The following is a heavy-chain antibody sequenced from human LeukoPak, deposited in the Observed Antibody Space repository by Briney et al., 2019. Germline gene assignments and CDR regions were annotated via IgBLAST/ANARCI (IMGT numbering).Heavy chain of an antibody. CDR2: IYTSGST. CDR3: ARLLVPGWFDP. V-gene: IGHV4-59*10. D-gene: IGHD2-2*01. J-gene: IGHJ5*02. CDR1: GGSFSGYY. Sequence: SETLSLTCAVYGGSFSGYYWSWIRQPAGKGLEWIGRIYTSGSTNYNPSLKSRVTMSVDTSKNQFSLKLSSVTAADTAVYYCARLLVPGWFDPWGQGTLVTVSS.